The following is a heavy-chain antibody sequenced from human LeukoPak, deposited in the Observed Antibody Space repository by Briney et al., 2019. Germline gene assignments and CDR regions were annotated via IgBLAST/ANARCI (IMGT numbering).Heavy chain of an antibody. J-gene: IGHJ4*02. CDR1: GFTFSTYW. CDR2: IKYYGRER. V-gene: IGHV3-7*01. CDR3: ARDRYSDTSRVPFDY. D-gene: IGHD3-22*01. Sequence: PGESLRLSCAASGFTFSTYWMCWVRQPPGPGMEWVANIKYYGRERYYVDSVIGRLTISRDNTRNSIYLQMNSLRVDDTAAYYCARDRYSDTSRVPFDYWGQGILVTVLS.